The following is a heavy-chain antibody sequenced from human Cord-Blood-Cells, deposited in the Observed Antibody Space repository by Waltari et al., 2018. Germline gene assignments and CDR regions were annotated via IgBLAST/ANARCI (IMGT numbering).Heavy chain of an antibody. CDR1: GFTFSNAW. CDR2: IKSKTDGGTT. Sequence: EVQLVESGGGLVKPGGSLRLSCAASGFTFSNAWMSWVRQAPGKGLEWVGSIKSKTDGGTTDYAAPVKGRFTISRDDSKNTLYLQMNSLKTEDTAVYYCTTVRSGSYWSDYWGQGTLVTVSS. V-gene: IGHV3-15*01. D-gene: IGHD1-26*01. CDR3: TTVRSGSYWSDY. J-gene: IGHJ4*02.